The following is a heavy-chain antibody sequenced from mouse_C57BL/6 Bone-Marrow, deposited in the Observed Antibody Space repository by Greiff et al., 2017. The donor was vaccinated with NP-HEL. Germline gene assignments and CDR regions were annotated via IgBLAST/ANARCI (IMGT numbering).Heavy chain of an antibody. CDR3: TTGGPRAMDY. J-gene: IGHJ4*01. CDR1: GFNIKDAY. V-gene: IGHV14-4*01. CDR2: IDPENGDT. Sequence: VQLQQSGAELVRPGASVKLSCTASGFNIKDAYMHWVKQRPEQGLEWIGWIDPENGDTEYASKFQGKATITADTSSNTAYLQLSSLTSEDTAVYYCTTGGPRAMDYWGQGTSVTVSS.